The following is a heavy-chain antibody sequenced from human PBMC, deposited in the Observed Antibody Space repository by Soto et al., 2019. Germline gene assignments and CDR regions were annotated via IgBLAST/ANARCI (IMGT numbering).Heavy chain of an antibody. CDR3: AHNIGGDYVYGFDF. Sequence: GSGPTLVNPTQTLTLTCTFSGISLTTSGEGVGWVRQPPGKGLEWVALVYGDGDKRYLTSLKSRLTITKDTSKNQVVLTMTNMDPVDTGTYFCAHNIGGDYVYGFDFWGQGTKVPVSS. D-gene: IGHD3-16*01. V-gene: IGHV2-5*02. J-gene: IGHJ3*01. CDR1: GISLTTSGEG. CDR2: VYGDGDK.